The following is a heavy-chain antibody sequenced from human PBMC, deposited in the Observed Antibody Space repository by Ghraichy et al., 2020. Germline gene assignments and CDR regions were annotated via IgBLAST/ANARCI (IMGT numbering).Heavy chain of an antibody. V-gene: IGHV4-34*01. Sequence: SQTLSLTCAVYGGSFSGYYWSWIRQPPGKGLEWIGEINHSGSTNYNPSLKSRVTISVDTSKNQFSLKLSSVTAADTAVYYCARMGPVEGLIVVVPAGCMDVWGQGTTVTVSS. CDR3: ARMGPVEGLIVVVPAGCMDV. CDR1: GGSFSGYY. J-gene: IGHJ6*02. CDR2: INHSGST. D-gene: IGHD2-2*01.